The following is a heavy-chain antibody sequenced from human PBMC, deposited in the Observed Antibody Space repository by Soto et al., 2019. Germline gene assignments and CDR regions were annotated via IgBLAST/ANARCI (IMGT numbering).Heavy chain of an antibody. CDR2: IIPIFGTA. J-gene: IGHJ6*02. CDR3: AREGFSYDKGYYYYYGMDV. CDR1: GGTFSSYA. V-gene: IGHV1-69*13. Sequence: SVKVSCKASGGTFSSYAISWVRQAPGQGLEWMGGIIPIFGTANYAQKFQGRVTITADESASTAYMGLSSLRSEDTAVYYCAREGFSYDKGYYYYYGMDVWGQGTTVTVS. D-gene: IGHD3-9*01.